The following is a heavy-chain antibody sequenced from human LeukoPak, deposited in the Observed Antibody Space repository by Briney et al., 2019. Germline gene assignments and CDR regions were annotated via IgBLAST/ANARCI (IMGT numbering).Heavy chain of an antibody. CDR1: GFTFSSYW. V-gene: IGHV3-21*01. Sequence: PGGSLRLSCAASGFTFSSYWMSWVRQAPGKGLEWVSSISSSSSYIYYADSVKGRFTISRDNAKNSLYLQMNSLRAEDTAVYYCARDALSEWLVRRYNWFDPWGQGTLVTVSS. D-gene: IGHD6-19*01. CDR3: ARDALSEWLVRRYNWFDP. J-gene: IGHJ5*02. CDR2: ISSSSSYI.